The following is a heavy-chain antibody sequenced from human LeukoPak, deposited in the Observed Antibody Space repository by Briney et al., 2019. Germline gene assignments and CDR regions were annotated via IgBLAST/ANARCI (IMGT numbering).Heavy chain of an antibody. CDR3: TRDSQDSYVYYMVV. D-gene: IGHD3-10*02. J-gene: IGHJ6*03. V-gene: IGHV3-7*01. CDR2: INQDGSVN. Sequence: GGSLRLSCAASGFTFSRYWMSWVRQAPGKGPEWVANINQDGSVNYYVDSVKGRFTISRESAKNSLYLQMNSLRAEDTAVYYCTRDSQDSYVYYMVVWGKGTTVTVSS. CDR1: GFTFSRYW.